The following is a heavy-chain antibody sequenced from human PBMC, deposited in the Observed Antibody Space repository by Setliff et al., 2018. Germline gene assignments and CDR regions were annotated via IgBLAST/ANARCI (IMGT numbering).Heavy chain of an antibody. CDR3: ARDLLYSGSYFGYYYGMDV. Sequence: ASVKVSCKASGYTFIGYYMHWVRQAPGQGLEWMGWINPNSGGTNYAQKFQGWVTMTRDTSISTAYMELSRLRSDDTAVYYCARDLLYSGSYFGYYYGMDVWGQGTTVTVSS. D-gene: IGHD1-26*01. CDR1: GYTFIGYY. J-gene: IGHJ6*02. V-gene: IGHV1-2*04. CDR2: INPNSGGT.